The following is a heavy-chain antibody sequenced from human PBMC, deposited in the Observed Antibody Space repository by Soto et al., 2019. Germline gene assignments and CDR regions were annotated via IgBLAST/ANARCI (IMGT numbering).Heavy chain of an antibody. V-gene: IGHV4-4*07. CDR3: ARDLDSSSWYMGFDP. Sequence: SETLSLTCTVSGGSISSYYWSWIRQPAVKGLEWIGRIYTSGSTNYNPSLKSRVTMSVDTSKNQFSLKLSSVTAADTAVYYCARDLDSSSWYMGFDPWGQGTLVTVSS. J-gene: IGHJ5*02. CDR2: IYTSGST. CDR1: GGSISSYY. D-gene: IGHD6-13*01.